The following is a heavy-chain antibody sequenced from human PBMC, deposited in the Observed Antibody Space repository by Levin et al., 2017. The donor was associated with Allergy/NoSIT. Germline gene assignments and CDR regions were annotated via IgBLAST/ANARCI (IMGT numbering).Heavy chain of an antibody. CDR2: IFGNSDNI. Sequence: PSETLSLTCAASGFTFSVYAMGWVRQAPGKGLEWVSTIFGNSDNIYYADSVKGRFTISRDNSRNTLFLQMNSLRAEDTAVYYCAKVPWGAVYWGQGTLVTVPS. J-gene: IGHJ4*02. CDR1: GFTFSVYA. V-gene: IGHV3-23*01. CDR3: AKVPWGAVY. D-gene: IGHD1-26*01.